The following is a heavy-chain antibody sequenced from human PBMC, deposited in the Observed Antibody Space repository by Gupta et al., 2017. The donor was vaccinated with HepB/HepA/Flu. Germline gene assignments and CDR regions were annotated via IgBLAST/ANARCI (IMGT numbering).Heavy chain of an antibody. D-gene: IGHD3-3*01. CDR3: ARSAYYDFWSGFSPDYFDY. CDR2: IKQDGSEK. V-gene: IGHV3-7*01. J-gene: IGHJ4*02. CDR1: AFTFSSYC. Sequence: EVQLVESGGGLVQPGGSLRLSCAASAFTFSSYCMSWVRQAPGQGLEWVANIKQDGSEKYYVDSVKGRFTISRDNAKNSLYLQMNSLRAEDTAVYYCARSAYYDFWSGFSPDYFDYWGQGTLVTVSS.